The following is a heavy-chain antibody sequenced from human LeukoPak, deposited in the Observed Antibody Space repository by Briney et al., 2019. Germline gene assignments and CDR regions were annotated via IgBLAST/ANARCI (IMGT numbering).Heavy chain of an antibody. D-gene: IGHD2-21*02. CDR3: AKAYCGGDCYSLVGAFDI. J-gene: IGHJ3*02. V-gene: IGHV3-33*06. Sequence: GESLKISCAASGFTFSSYGMHWVRQAPGKGLEWVAVIWYDGSNKYYADSVKGRFTISRDNSKNTLYLQMNSLRAEDTAVYYCAKAYCGGDCYSLVGAFDIWGQGTMVTVSS. CDR1: GFTFSSYG. CDR2: IWYDGSNK.